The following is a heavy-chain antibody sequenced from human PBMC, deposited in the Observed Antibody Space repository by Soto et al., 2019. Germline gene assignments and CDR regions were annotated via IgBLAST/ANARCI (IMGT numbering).Heavy chain of an antibody. CDR3: TTDWDYYDSKGGPY. CDR2: IKSKTDGGTT. V-gene: IGHV3-15*01. Sequence: LRLSCAASGFTFSNAWMSWVRQAPGKGLEWVGRIKSKTDGGTTDYAAPVKGRFTISRDDSKNTLYLQMNSLKTEDTAVYYCTTDWDYYDSKGGPYWGQGTLVTVSS. CDR1: GFTFSNAW. D-gene: IGHD3-22*01. J-gene: IGHJ4*02.